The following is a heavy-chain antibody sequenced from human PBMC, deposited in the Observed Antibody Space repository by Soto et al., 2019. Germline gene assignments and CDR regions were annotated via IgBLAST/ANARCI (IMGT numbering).Heavy chain of an antibody. Sequence: PGGSLRLSCAASEFTFSSYSMNWVRQAPGKGLEWVSYISSSSSTIYYADSVKGRFTISRDNAKNSLYLQMNSLRDEDTAVYYCARGEAAKDFWSGYYIGIDYWGQGTLVTVSS. CDR1: EFTFSSYS. V-gene: IGHV3-48*02. J-gene: IGHJ4*02. D-gene: IGHD3-3*01. CDR2: ISSSSSTI. CDR3: ARGEAAKDFWSGYYIGIDY.